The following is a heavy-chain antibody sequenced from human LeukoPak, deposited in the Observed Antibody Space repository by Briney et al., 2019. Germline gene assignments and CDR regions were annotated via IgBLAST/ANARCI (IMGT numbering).Heavy chain of an antibody. CDR1: GGSISSYY. CDR3: ARASPDYYDSSGYRQHSFDY. V-gene: IGHV4-59*01. Sequence: PSETLSLTCTVSGGSISSYYWSWIRQPPGKGLEWLGYIYYSGSNNYNPSLKSRVTISVDTSKNQFSLKLSSVTAADTAVYYCARASPDYYDSSGYRQHSFDYWGQGTLVAVSS. CDR2: IYYSGSN. D-gene: IGHD3-22*01. J-gene: IGHJ4*02.